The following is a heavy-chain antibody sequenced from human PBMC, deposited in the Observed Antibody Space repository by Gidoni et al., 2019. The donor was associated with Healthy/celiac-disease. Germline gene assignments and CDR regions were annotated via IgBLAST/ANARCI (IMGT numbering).Heavy chain of an antibody. V-gene: IGHV4-39*01. CDR2: IYYSGST. Sequence: QLQLQESGPGLVKPSETLSLTCTVPGGSISSSSYYWGWIRQPPGKGLEWIGSIYYSGSTYYNPSLKSRVTISVDTSKNQFSLKLSSVTAADTAVYYCARQKAQGIAVAGPFDYWGQGTLVTVFS. CDR3: ARQKAQGIAVAGPFDY. J-gene: IGHJ4*02. CDR1: GGSISSSSYY. D-gene: IGHD6-19*01.